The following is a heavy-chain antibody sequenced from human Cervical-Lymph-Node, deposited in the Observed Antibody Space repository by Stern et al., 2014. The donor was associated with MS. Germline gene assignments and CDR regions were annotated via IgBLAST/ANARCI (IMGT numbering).Heavy chain of an antibody. Sequence: QVQLVESGGGVAPPGTSLRLSCEASGLTFSVYGFYWVRQAPGKGLEWVAFISHDGIKKYADSMKGRFTVSRDNSRNTLYLQMNSLRTEDTALYYCVSRYDYGDYIYWGQGSLVTVSS. CDR3: VSRYDYGDYIY. D-gene: IGHD4-17*01. CDR2: ISHDGIKK. J-gene: IGHJ4*02. V-gene: IGHV3-30-3*01. CDR1: GLTFSVYG.